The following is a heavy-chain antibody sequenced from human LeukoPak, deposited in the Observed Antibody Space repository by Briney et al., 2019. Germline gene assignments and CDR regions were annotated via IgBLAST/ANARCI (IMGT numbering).Heavy chain of an antibody. D-gene: IGHD6-13*01. CDR3: ARGSSWYDNWFDP. CDR2: IYTSGST. J-gene: IGHJ5*02. CDR1: GGSISSYY. Sequence: SETLSLTCTVSGGSISSYYWSWIRQPAGKGLEWIGRIYTSGSTNYNPSLKSRVTMSVDTFKNQFSLMLSSVTAADTAVYYCARGSSWYDNWFDPWGERTLVTVSS. V-gene: IGHV4-4*07.